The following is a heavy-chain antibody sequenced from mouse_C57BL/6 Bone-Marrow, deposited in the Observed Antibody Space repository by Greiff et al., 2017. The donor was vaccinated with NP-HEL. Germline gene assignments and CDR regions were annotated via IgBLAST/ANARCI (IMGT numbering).Heavy chain of an antibody. CDR3: ARRYSNYGYYAMDY. J-gene: IGHJ4*01. CDR1: GFTFSDYY. CDR2: ISNGGGST. V-gene: IGHV5-12*01. D-gene: IGHD2-5*01. Sequence: EVQLVESGGGLVQPGGSLKLSCAASGFTFSDYYMYWVRQTPEKRLEWVAYISNGGGSTYYPDNVKGRFTISRDNAKNTLYLQMSRLKSEDTAMYYCARRYSNYGYYAMDYWGQGTSVTVSS.